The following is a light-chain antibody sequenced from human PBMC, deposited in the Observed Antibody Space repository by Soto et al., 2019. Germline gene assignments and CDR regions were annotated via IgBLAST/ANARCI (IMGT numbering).Light chain of an antibody. J-gene: IGLJ1*01. CDR1: SSDVGGYNF. CDR3: SSYAGSNNV. CDR2: EVS. Sequence: QSALTQPPSASGSPGQSVTISCTGTSSDVGGYNFVSWYQQHPGKAPKLMIYEVSKRPSGVPDRFSGSKSDNTASLTVSGLQAEDEADYYCSSYAGSNNVFGTGTKSPS. V-gene: IGLV2-8*01.